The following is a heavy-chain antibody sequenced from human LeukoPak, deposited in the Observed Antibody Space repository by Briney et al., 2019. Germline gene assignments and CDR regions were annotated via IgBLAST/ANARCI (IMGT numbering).Heavy chain of an antibody. V-gene: IGHV4-39*01. D-gene: IGHD3-10*01. J-gene: IGHJ6*03. CDR3: ASVRRGFGESSKYYAYYYMGV. CDR2: IYYSGSA. Sequence: SETLSLTCSVSGGSISSSAYYWGWIRQPPGKGLEWIGNIYYSGSAYYNPSLKSRVTISLNTSKNQFSLELISVTAADTAVYYCASVRRGFGESSKYYAYYYMGVWGKGTTVTISS. CDR1: GGSISSSAYY.